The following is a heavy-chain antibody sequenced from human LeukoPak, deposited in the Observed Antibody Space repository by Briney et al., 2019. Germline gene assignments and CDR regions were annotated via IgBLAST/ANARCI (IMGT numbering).Heavy chain of an antibody. J-gene: IGHJ4*02. Sequence: YPGGSLRLSCAASGFTFSSYAMSWVRQAPGKGLEWVSAISGSGGTTYYVDSVKGRFTISRDNSKKTLYLQMNSLRAEDTAVYYCAKGQASSSWYNFDYWGQGTLVTVPS. CDR1: GFTFSSYA. V-gene: IGHV3-23*01. CDR2: ISGSGGTT. D-gene: IGHD6-13*01. CDR3: AKGQASSSWYNFDY.